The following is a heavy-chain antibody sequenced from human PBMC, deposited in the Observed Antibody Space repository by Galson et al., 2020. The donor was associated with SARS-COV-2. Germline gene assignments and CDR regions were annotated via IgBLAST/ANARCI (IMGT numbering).Heavy chain of an antibody. CDR3: SRGLSSSWPFSDF. CDR1: GFTFSSYN. J-gene: IGHJ4*02. V-gene: IGHV3-48*02. Sequence: ASETLSLTCAASGFTFSSYNMNWVRQAPGKGLEWVSFITSSSTTYYADSVKGRFTISRDNAKNSLYLQMSGLRDDDTALYYCSRGLSSSWPFSDFWGQGALVTVSS. CDR2: ITSSSTT. D-gene: IGHD6-13*01.